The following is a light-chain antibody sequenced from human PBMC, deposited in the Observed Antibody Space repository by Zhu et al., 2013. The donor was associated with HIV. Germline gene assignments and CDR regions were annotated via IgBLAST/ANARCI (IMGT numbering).Light chain of an antibody. CDR2: WAS. V-gene: IGKV4-1*01. Sequence: DIVMTQSPDSLAVSLGERATINCKSSQSVLYSSNNKNYLAWYQQNPGQPPKLLIYWASTRESGVPDRFSASGSGTDFALTISGLQAEDVGLYYCQQGLATPITFGQGTRLGIK. CDR1: QSVLYSSNNKNY. J-gene: IGKJ5*01. CDR3: QQGLATPIT.